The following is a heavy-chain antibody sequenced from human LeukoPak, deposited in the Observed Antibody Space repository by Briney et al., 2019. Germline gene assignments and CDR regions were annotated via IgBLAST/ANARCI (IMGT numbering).Heavy chain of an antibody. J-gene: IGHJ6*02. CDR3: ARDATYCSGGTCSYYGLDV. Sequence: GASVKVSCKVSGYTLTELSMHWVRLAPGQRLEWMGWINAGNGNTKYSQKFQGRVTISRDTSASTAYMELSSLTSEDTAVYYCARDATYCSGGTCSYYGLDVWGQGTTLTVSS. CDR2: INAGNGNT. CDR1: GYTLTELS. V-gene: IGHV1-3*01. D-gene: IGHD2-15*01.